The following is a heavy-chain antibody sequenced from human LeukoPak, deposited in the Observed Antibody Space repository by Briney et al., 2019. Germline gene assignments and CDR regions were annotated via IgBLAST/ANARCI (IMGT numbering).Heavy chain of an antibody. D-gene: IGHD2-2*01. Sequence: ASLKVSCKASGYTFSNYDINWVRQATGQGLEWMGWMNPSSGSTAYAQKFQGRVTITRNTSISTAYMELSTLRFEDTAVYYCARGRFAMRVDVWGKGTTVTVSS. CDR2: MNPSSGST. CDR3: ARGRFAMRVDV. CDR1: GYTFSNYD. J-gene: IGHJ6*04. V-gene: IGHV1-8*03.